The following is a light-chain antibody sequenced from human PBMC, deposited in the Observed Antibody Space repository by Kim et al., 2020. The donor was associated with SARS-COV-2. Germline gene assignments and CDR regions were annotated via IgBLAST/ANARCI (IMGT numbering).Light chain of an antibody. CDR3: QQSYSTPPT. V-gene: IGKV1-39*01. CDR2: AAS. CDR1: QSISSH. Sequence: DIQMTQSPSSLSASVGDRVTITCRASQSISSHLNWYQQKPGKAPKLLIYAASSLQSGVPSRFSGSGSGTDFTLTISSLQPEDFATYYCQQSYSTPPTFGQGTKVDIK. J-gene: IGKJ1*01.